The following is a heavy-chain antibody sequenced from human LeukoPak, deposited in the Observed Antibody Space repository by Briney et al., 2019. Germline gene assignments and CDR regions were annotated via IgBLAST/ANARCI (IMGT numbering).Heavy chain of an antibody. Sequence: PGGSLRLSCAASGFTLSGYAMNWVRQAPGKGLEWVSTICDSGGSTYYTDSVKGRFTISRDNSKNTLYLQMSSLRAEDTAVYYCAKGRGLHCGVDCYSDCWGQGTLVTVSS. V-gene: IGHV3-23*01. CDR3: AKGRGLHCGVDCYSDC. J-gene: IGHJ4*02. CDR1: GFTLSGYA. CDR2: ICDSGGST. D-gene: IGHD2-21*02.